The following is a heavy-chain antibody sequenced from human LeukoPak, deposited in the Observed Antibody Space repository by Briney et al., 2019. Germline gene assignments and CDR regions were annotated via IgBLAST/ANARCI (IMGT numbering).Heavy chain of an antibody. CDR1: GFTFSSYW. D-gene: IGHD2-15*01. V-gene: IGHV3-74*01. CDR2: INSDGSST. J-gene: IGHJ4*02. Sequence: QPGGSLRLSCAASGFTFSSYWMHWVRQAPGKGLVWVSRINSDGSSTTYADSVKGRFTISRDNAQNTLYLQMNSLRAEDTAVYYCAKGHRFCRSGNCNSPVDSWGQGTLVTVSS. CDR3: AKGHRFCRSGNCNSPVDS.